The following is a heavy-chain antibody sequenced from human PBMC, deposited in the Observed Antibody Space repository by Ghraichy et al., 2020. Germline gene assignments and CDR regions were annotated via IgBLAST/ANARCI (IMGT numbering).Heavy chain of an antibody. V-gene: IGHV3-13*01. D-gene: IGHD1-20*01. Sequence: GGSRRLSCAASGFTFSSYDMHWVRQATGKGLEWVSAIGTAGDTYYPGSVKGRFTISRENAKNSLYLQMNSLRAGDTAVYYCAREGNNWNDGGLDYWGQGTLVTVSS. CDR3: AREGNNWNDGGLDY. CDR1: GFTFSSYD. J-gene: IGHJ4*02. CDR2: IGTAGDT.